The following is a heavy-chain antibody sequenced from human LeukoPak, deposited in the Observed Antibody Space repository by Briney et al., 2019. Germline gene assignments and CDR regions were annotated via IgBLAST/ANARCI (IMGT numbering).Heavy chain of an antibody. CDR1: GGPISSGDYY. D-gene: IGHD3-22*01. CDR3: AREGGDSSGYYSGRNWFDP. CDR2: IYYSGST. J-gene: IGHJ5*02. V-gene: IGHV4-30-4*08. Sequence: PSETLSLTCTVSGGPISSGDYYWSWIRQPPGKGLEWIGYIYYSGSTYYNPSLKSRVTISVDTSKNQFSLKLSSVTAADTAVYYCAREGGDSSGYYSGRNWFDPWGQGTLVTVSS.